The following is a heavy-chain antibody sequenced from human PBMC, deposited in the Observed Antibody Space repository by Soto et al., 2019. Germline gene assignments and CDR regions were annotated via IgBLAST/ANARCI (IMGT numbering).Heavy chain of an antibody. CDR2: INHSGST. Sequence: PSETLSLTCAVYGGSFSGYHWTWIRQPPGKGLEWIGEINHSGSTNYNPSLKSRVTISVDTSKNQFSLKLSSVTAADTAVYYCARGHDIVVVPAAMPFDYWGQGTLVTVSS. CDR1: GGSFSGYH. D-gene: IGHD2-2*01. V-gene: IGHV4-34*01. J-gene: IGHJ4*02. CDR3: ARGHDIVVVPAAMPFDY.